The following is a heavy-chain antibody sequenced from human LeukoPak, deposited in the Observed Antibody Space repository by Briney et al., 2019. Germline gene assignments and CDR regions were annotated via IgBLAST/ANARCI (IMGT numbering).Heavy chain of an antibody. J-gene: IGHJ4*02. CDR2: IKQDGSEK. CDR3: ARDPFTPHCSSTSCSNYFDY. Sequence: GGSLRLSCAASGFTFSSYWMSWVRQAPGKGLEWVANIKQDGSEKYYVDSVKGRFTISRDNAKNSLYLQMNSLRAEDTAVYYCARDPFTPHCSSTSCSNYFDYWGQGTLVTVSS. D-gene: IGHD2-2*01. CDR1: GFTFSSYW. V-gene: IGHV3-7*01.